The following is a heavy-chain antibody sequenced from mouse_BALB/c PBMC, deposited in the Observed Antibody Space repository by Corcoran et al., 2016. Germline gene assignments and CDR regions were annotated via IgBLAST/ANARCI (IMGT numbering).Heavy chain of an antibody. Sequence: QIQLVQSGPELKKPGETVKISCKASGYTFTNYGMNWVQQAPGKGLKWMGWINTYTGEPTYADDFKGRFAFSLETSASTAYLQINNLKNEDMATYFCARSYDDDEYYYAMDYWGQGTSVTVSS. CDR3: ARSYDDDEYYYAMDY. CDR1: GYTFTNYG. V-gene: IGHV9-1*02. D-gene: IGHD2-4*01. CDR2: INTYTGEP. J-gene: IGHJ4*01.